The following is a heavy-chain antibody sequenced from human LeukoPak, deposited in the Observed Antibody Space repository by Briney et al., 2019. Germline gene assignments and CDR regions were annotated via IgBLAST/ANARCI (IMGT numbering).Heavy chain of an antibody. CDR3: SRNGLVDFDY. Sequence: GGSLRLSCTTSGFAFDDFAMSWVRQPAGKGLEWVGFIRRRAYGGAAEYAASVKGRFIISRDDSKGIAYLQMNSLKTEDSAVYYCSRNGLVDFDYWGQGSRVIVSP. CDR1: GFAFDDFA. J-gene: IGHJ4*02. CDR2: IRRRAYGGAA. V-gene: IGHV3-49*04.